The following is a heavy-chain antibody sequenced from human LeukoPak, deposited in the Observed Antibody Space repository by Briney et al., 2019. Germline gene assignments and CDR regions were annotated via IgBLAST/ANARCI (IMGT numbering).Heavy chain of an antibody. J-gene: IGHJ4*02. CDR2: IYNSDSGST. V-gene: IGHV4-59*11. CDR1: GVSISGHY. D-gene: IGHD3-10*01. CDR3: ARGGHYGLDY. Sequence: SETLSLTCIVSGVSISGHYWSWIRQHPGRGLEWIGYIYNSDSGSTNYNPSLKSRVTISVDTSKNQFSLKLSSVTAADTAVYYCARGGHYGLDYWGQGTLVTVSS.